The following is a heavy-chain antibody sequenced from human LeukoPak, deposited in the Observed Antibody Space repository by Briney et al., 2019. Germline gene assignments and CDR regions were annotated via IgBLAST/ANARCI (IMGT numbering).Heavy chain of an antibody. CDR3: ARDALYRISSSWGRYDY. CDR2: INPSGGST. V-gene: IGHV1-46*01. J-gene: IGHJ4*02. CDR1: GYTFTSYY. D-gene: IGHD6-6*01. Sequence: ASVKVSCKASGYTFTSYYMHWVRQAPGQGLEWMGIINPSGGSTSYAQKFQGRVTMTRDTSTSTVYMELSSLRSEDTAVYYCARDALYRISSSWGRYDYWGQGTLVTVSS.